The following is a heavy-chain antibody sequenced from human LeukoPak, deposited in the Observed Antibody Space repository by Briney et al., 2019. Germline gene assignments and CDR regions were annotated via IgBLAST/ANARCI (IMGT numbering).Heavy chain of an antibody. CDR2: IYYSGNT. V-gene: IGHV4-59*08. CDR3: ARHISDYGGSPHRAFDI. CDR1: GGSISSYY. J-gene: IGHJ3*02. D-gene: IGHD4-23*01. Sequence: PSETLSLTCTVSGGSISSYYWSWIRQPPGTGLEWIGYIYYSGNTNYNPSLKSRVTISVDTSKNQFSLKLSSVTAADTAVYFCARHISDYGGSPHRAFDIWGQGTMVTVSS.